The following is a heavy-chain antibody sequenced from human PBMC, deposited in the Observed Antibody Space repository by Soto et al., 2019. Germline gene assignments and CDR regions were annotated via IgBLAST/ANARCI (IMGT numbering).Heavy chain of an antibody. CDR1: GFTFSSYS. V-gene: IGHV3-48*04. J-gene: IGHJ4*02. Sequence: GGSLRLSCAASGFTFSSYSMNWVRQAPGKGLEWVSYISSSSTIYYADSVKGRFTISRDNAKNSLYLQMNSLRAEDTAVYYCARDPNWGSSTLFDYWGQGTLVTVSS. CDR3: ARDPNWGSSTLFDY. CDR2: ISSSSTI. D-gene: IGHD7-27*01.